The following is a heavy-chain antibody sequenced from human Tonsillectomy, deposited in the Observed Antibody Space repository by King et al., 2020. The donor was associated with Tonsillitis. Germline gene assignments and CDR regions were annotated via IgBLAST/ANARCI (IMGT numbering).Heavy chain of an antibody. CDR2: IYYSGST. CDR1: GGSISSGDYY. V-gene: IGHV4-30-4*01. J-gene: IGHJ4*02. CDR3: ASGSDLVAPRPGTFDY. D-gene: IGHD5-12*01. Sequence: VQLQESGPGLVKPSQTLSLTCTVSGGSISSGDYYWSWIRQPPGKGLEWIGYIYYSGSTYYNPSLKSRVTISVDTSKNQFSLKLSSVTAADTAVYYCASGSDLVAPRPGTFDYWGQGTLVTVSS.